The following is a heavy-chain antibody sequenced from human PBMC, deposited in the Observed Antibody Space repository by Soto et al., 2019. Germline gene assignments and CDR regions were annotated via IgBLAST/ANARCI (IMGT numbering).Heavy chain of an antibody. D-gene: IGHD3-10*01. V-gene: IGHV4-59*01. CDR1: GDSISTNQ. CDR3: ARDRLGSLDY. J-gene: IGHJ4*02. Sequence: PSETLSLTCTVSGDSISTNQWGWIRQPPGKGLEWIGYIAKNGGTNYNPSLKSRLTMSKDMSRNQFSLKLSSVTAADTAVYYCARDRLGSLDYWGQGTLVTVS. CDR2: IAKNGGT.